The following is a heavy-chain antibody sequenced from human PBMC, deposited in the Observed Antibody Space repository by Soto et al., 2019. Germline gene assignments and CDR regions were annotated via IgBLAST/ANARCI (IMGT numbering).Heavy chain of an antibody. D-gene: IGHD3-22*01. Sequence: ASVKVSCKGSGYTFTSYGISWVRQAPGQGREWMGWSSAYNGNTNYAQKLQGRGTMTTGTSTDTAFMELSSLKSEDTAVYYCAAYNSGGFYYGFDYWGQGTLVTVSS. V-gene: IGHV1-18*04. CDR3: AAYNSGGFYYGFDY. CDR2: SSAYNGNT. CDR1: GYTFTSYG. J-gene: IGHJ4*02.